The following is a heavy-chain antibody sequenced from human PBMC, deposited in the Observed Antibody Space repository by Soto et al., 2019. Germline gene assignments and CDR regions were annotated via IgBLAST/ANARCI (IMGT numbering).Heavy chain of an antibody. CDR3: ATSYVSAFAP. CDR1: YG. J-gene: IGHJ5*02. Sequence: YGISWIRQAPGQGLEWMGWIKPDNGDTNYAQKFQDRVTMTTDTPSIAAYMELRSLRSDDTAVYYCATSYVSAFAPWGQGTLVSVSS. D-gene: IGHD3-16*01. V-gene: IGHV1-18*04. CDR2: IKPDNGDT.